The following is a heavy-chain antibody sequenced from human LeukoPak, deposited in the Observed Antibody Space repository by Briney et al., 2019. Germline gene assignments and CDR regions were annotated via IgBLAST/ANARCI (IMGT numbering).Heavy chain of an antibody. V-gene: IGHV3-13*01. CDR1: GFTFSSYD. Sequence: GGSLGLSCAASGFTFSSYDMHWVRQATGKGLEWVSAIGTAGDTYYPGSVKGRFTISRENAKNSLYLQMNSLRAGDTAVYYCARGPSTRKTPLMITFGGVIDNYGMDVWGQGTTVTVSS. D-gene: IGHD3-16*02. CDR3: ARGPSTRKTPLMITFGGVIDNYGMDV. CDR2: IGTAGDT. J-gene: IGHJ6*02.